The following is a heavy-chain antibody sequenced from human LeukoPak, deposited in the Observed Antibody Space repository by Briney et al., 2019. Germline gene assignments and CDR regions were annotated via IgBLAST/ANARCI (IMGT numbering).Heavy chain of an antibody. V-gene: IGHV3-30-3*01. CDR1: GFTFSSYA. J-gene: IGHJ6*02. CDR2: ISYDGSNK. Sequence: GGSLRLSCAASGFTFSSYAMHWVRQAPGKGLEWVAVISYDGSNKYYADSVKGRFTISRDNTKNTLYLQMNSLRAEDTAVYYCATPYCSGGSCYSRATIGYYYGMDVWGQGTTVTVPS. CDR3: ATPYCSGGSCYSRATIGYYYGMDV. D-gene: IGHD2-15*01.